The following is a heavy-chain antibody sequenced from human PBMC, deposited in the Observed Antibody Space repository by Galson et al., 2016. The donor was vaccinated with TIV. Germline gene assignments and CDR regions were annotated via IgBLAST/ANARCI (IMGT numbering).Heavy chain of an antibody. CDR1: GYTFTRYY. J-gene: IGHJ4*02. CDR2: IDPCGGST. V-gene: IGHV1-46*01. CDR3: TTYGSGRQASFDF. D-gene: IGHD3-10*01. Sequence: SVKVSCKASGYTFTRYYMHWMRQAPGQGLAWMGVIDPCGGSTTYAQKFQGRVTMTRDTSTSTVYMELSSLTYEDTAVYYCTTYGSGRQASFDFWGQRTLVTVSS.